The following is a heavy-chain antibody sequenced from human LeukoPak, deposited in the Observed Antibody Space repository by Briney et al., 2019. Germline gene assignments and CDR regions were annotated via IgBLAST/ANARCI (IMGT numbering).Heavy chain of an antibody. Sequence: GGSLRLSCAASGFTFSSYAMHWVRQAPGKGLEWVADISYDGSNKYYADSVKGRFTISRDNSKNTLYLQMNSLRAEDTAVYYCARPDILTGYALEYWGQGTLVTVSS. J-gene: IGHJ4*02. CDR3: ARPDILTGYALEY. CDR2: ISYDGSNK. V-gene: IGHV3-30*04. D-gene: IGHD3-9*01. CDR1: GFTFSSYA.